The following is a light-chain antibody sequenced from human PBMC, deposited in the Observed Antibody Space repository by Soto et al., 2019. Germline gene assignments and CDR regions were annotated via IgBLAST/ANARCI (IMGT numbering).Light chain of an antibody. CDR2: GAS. CDR1: QSVSSSY. CDR3: QHYNSYSEA. J-gene: IGKJ1*01. V-gene: IGKV3-20*01. Sequence: EIVLTQSPGTLSLSPGERATLSCRASQSVSSSYLAWYQQKPGQAPRLLIYGASSRATGIPARFSGSGSGTEFTLTITSLQSDYFATYYCQHYNSYSEAFGQGPKVHIK.